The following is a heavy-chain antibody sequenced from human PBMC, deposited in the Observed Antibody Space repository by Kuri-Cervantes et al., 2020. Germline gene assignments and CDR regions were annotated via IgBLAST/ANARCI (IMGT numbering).Heavy chain of an antibody. CDR2: IYYSGST. V-gene: IGHV4-39*07. CDR3: ARARDIGYCSGGGCYYFDY. J-gene: IGHJ4*02. Sequence: GSLRLSCTVSGGSISSNSYYWGWIRQPPGKGLEWIGSIYYSGSTYYNPSLKSRVTISVDRSKNQFSLKLSSVTAADTAVYHCARARDIGYCSGGGCYYFDYWGQGTLVTVSS. CDR1: GGSISSNSYY. D-gene: IGHD2-15*01.